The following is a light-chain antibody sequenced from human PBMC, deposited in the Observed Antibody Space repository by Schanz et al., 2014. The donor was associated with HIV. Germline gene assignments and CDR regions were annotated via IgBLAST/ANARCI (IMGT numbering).Light chain of an antibody. CDR1: QSVSSN. CDR2: AAS. J-gene: IGKJ5*01. CDR3: QQYNNWPRT. Sequence: EIVLTQSPGTLSLSPGGRASLSCRASQSVSSNLAWYQQKFGQAPRLLIYAASTRATDIPARFSGSGSGTEFTLTISSLQSEDFAVYYCQQYNNWPRTFGQGTRLEIK. V-gene: IGKV3-15*01.